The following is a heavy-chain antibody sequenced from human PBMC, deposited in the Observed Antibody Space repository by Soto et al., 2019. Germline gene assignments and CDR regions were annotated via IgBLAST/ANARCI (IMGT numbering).Heavy chain of an antibody. CDR1: GFTFSDYY. CDR2: ISSSSSYT. D-gene: IGHD4-17*01. Sequence: GGSLRLSCAASGFTFSDYYMSWIRQAPGKGLEWVSYISSSSSYTNYADSVKGRFTISRDNAKNSLYLQMNSLRAEDTAVYYCARYYGDHLRGRLFDYWGQGTLVTVSS. V-gene: IGHV3-11*06. CDR3: ARYYGDHLRGRLFDY. J-gene: IGHJ4*02.